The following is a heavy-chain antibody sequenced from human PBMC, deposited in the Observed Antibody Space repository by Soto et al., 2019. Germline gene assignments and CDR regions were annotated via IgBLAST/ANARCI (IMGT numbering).Heavy chain of an antibody. CDR1: GYNFTQYY. CDR3: ARGPDDSDEPRWDN. D-gene: IGHD4-17*01. V-gene: IGHV1-46*01. Sequence: QVQLVQSGPEVRKPGASVRLSCATSGYNFTQYYIHWVRQAPGQGLEWMGIINLRGGTTEYAQKFRGRVTVTGDTSTKTAYMELSSLRSEDTAVYYCARGPDDSDEPRWDNWGQGTLITVSS. J-gene: IGHJ4*02. CDR2: INLRGGTT.